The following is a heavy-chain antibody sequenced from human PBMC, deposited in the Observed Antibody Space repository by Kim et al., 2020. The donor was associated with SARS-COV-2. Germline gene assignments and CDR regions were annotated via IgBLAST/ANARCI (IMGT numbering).Heavy chain of an antibody. Sequence: ASVKVSCKASGYTFTSYYMHWVRQAPGQGLEWMGIINPSGGSTSYAQKFQGRVTMTRDTSTSTVYMELSSLRSEDTAVYYCARAGSGPRKLNGMDVWGQGTTVTVSS. CDR1: GYTFTSYY. CDR3: ARAGSGPRKLNGMDV. J-gene: IGHJ6*02. CDR2: INPSGGST. V-gene: IGHV1-46*01. D-gene: IGHD2-15*01.